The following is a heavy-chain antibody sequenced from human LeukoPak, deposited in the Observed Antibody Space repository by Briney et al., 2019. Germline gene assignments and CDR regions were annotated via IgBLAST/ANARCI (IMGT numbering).Heavy chain of an antibody. CDR2: INHSGST. CDR3: ARDIRPRLYDSSGYYYVYWYFDL. V-gene: IGHV4-39*07. J-gene: IGHJ2*01. Sequence: SETLSLTCTVSGGSISSGGYYWSWIRQHPGKGLEWIGEINHSGSTNYNPSLKSRVTISVDTSKNQFSLKLSSVTAADTAVYYCARDIRPRLYDSSGYYYVYWYFDLWGRGTLVTVSS. CDR1: GGSISSGGYY. D-gene: IGHD3-22*01.